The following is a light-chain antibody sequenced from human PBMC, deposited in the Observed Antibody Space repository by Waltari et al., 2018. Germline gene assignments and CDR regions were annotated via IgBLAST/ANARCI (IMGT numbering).Light chain of an antibody. CDR2: GKN. Sequence: SSQLTQDPAVSVALGHPVRITCQGDSLRSYYPSWYQQKQGQAPVLVIYGKNNRPPGIPDRFSGSSSGNTASLTITGAQAEDEADYYCNSRDSSGNNLVVFGGGTKLTVL. CDR1: SLRSYY. V-gene: IGLV3-19*01. J-gene: IGLJ2*01. CDR3: NSRDSSGNNLVV.